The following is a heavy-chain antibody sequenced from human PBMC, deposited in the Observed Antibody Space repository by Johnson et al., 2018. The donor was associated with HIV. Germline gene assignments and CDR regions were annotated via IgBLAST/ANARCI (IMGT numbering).Heavy chain of an antibody. Sequence: EVQLVESGGGLVQPGRSLRLSCAASGFTFDDYAMHWVRQATGKGLEWVSPIGTAGDTYYPGSVKGRFTISRDNSKNSLYLQMNSLRAEDTAVYYCARDQNIVLMVYAAPGAFDIWGQGTMVTVSS. D-gene: IGHD2-8*01. CDR2: IGTAGDT. V-gene: IGHV3-13*01. CDR1: GFTFDDYA. J-gene: IGHJ3*02. CDR3: ARDQNIVLMVYAAPGAFDI.